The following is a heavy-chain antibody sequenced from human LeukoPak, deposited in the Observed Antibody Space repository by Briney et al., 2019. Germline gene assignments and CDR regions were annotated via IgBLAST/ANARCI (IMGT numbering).Heavy chain of an antibody. D-gene: IGHD6-19*01. J-gene: IGHJ4*02. V-gene: IGHV3-48*03. CDR3: ARDSAFGGWPFDY. CDR1: GFTFSSYE. CDR2: ISSSGSTM. Sequence: YPGGSLRLSCAASGFTFSSYEMNWVRQAPGKGLEWVSYISSSGSTMYYADSVKGRFTISRDNAKNSLYLQMNSLRAEDTAVYYCARDSAFGGWPFDYWGQGTLVTVSS.